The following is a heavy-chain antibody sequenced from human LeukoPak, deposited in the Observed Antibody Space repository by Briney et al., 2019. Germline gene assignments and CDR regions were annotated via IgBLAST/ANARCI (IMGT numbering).Heavy chain of an antibody. J-gene: IGHJ5*01. D-gene: IGHD6-13*01. CDR3: ASSSSWYRFDF. V-gene: IGHV4-39*01. CDR2: VSYNGIT. CDR1: GDSVSSSDYY. Sequence: SETLSLTCTVSGDSVSSSDYYWAWLRQPPGKGLEWIGTVSYNGITYYPPSLQSRLSISIDTPKNQFSLTLTSVTAADTAVYYCASSSSWYRFDFWGQGNLVTVSS.